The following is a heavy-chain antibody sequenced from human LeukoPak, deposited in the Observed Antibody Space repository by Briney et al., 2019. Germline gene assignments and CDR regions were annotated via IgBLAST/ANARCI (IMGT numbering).Heavy chain of an antibody. CDR2: INPNSGGT. J-gene: IGHJ5*02. CDR3: ARDPYSTTYYYDSSGLKYWFDP. CDR1: GYTFTGYY. V-gene: IGHV1-2*02. D-gene: IGHD3-22*01. Sequence: ASVKVSCKASGYTFTGYYMQWVRQAPGQGLEWMGWINPNSGGTNYAQKFQGRVTMTRDTSISTAYMELSRLRSDDTAVYYCARDPYSTTYYYDSSGLKYWFDPWGQGTLVTVSS.